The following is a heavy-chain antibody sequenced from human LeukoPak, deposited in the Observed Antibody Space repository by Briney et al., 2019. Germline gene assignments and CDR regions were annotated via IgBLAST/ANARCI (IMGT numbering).Heavy chain of an antibody. J-gene: IGHJ4*02. CDR1: GGSTSRYY. D-gene: IGHD6-13*01. V-gene: IGHV4-59*08. CDR3: ARLPGIAAV. CDR2: IYYSGST. Sequence: SETLSLTCTVSGGSTSRYYWSWIRQPPGKRLEWLGYIYYSGSTTYNPSLKSRLTMSVDTSKHQISLKLISLTAADTAVYYCARLPGIAAVWGQGTLVTVSS.